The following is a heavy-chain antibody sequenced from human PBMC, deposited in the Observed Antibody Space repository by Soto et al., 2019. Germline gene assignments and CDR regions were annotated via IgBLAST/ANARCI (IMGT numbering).Heavy chain of an antibody. J-gene: IGHJ4*02. V-gene: IGHV4-59*01. CDR3: ERVGGVAARTFDY. Sequence: XGTLSLTCTVSGGSINDFYWSWIRQPPGKGLEWIGYIYYSGSTDYNSSLKGRVTISVDTSKNQFSLKLRSVTAADTAVYYCERVGGVAARTFDYWGQGTLVTVSS. CDR1: GGSINDFY. D-gene: IGHD6-6*01. CDR2: IYYSGST.